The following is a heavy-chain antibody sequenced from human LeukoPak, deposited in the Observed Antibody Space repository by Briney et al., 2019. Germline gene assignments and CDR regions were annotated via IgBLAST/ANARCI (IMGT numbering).Heavy chain of an antibody. Sequence: SETLSLTCTVSGGSISSGSYYWSWIRQPAGKGLEWIGRIYTSGSTNYNPSLKSRVTISVDTSKNQFSLKLSSVTAADTAVYYCARDDAEWAFDYWGQGTLATVSS. V-gene: IGHV4-61*02. CDR3: ARDDAEWAFDY. CDR1: GGSISSGSYY. CDR2: IYTSGST. J-gene: IGHJ4*02. D-gene: IGHD1-26*01.